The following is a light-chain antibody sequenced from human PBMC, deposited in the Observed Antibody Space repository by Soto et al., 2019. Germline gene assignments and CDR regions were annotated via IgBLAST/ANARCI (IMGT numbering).Light chain of an antibody. Sequence: LQNTPSPSPQSGSVGHRVTITCRASQTISSWLAWYQQKPGKAPKLLIYKASTLKSGVPSRFSGSGSGTEFTLTISSLQPDDFATYYCQHYNSYSEAFGQGTKVDIK. CDR1: QTISSW. CDR3: QHYNSYSEA. CDR2: KAS. V-gene: IGKV1-5*03. J-gene: IGKJ1*01.